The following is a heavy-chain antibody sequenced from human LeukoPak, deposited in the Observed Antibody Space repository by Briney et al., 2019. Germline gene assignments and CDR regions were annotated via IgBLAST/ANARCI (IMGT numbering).Heavy chain of an antibody. J-gene: IGHJ4*02. D-gene: IGHD5-18*01. CDR3: AGSDGYSGFVDY. Sequence: SETLSLTCTVSGVSISSSSYYWGWIRQPPGQGLEWIGYIYYSGSTYYNPSLKSRVTISVDTSKNQFSLKLSSVTAADTAVYYCAGSDGYSGFVDYWGQGTLVTVSS. CDR2: IYYSGST. V-gene: IGHV4-39*07. CDR1: GVSISSSSYY.